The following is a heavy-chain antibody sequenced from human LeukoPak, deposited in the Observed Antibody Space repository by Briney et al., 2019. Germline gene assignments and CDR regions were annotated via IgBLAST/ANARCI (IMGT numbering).Heavy chain of an antibody. D-gene: IGHD2-2*01. CDR2: IYTSGST. CDR1: GGSISSYY. J-gene: IGHJ6*03. Sequence: PSETLSLTCTVSGGSISSYYWSWIRQPAGKGLEWIGRIYTSGSTNYNPSLKSRVTMSVDTSKNRFSLKLSSVIAADTAVYYCARVVVVPVSARWNYYYYMDVWGKGTTVTVSS. V-gene: IGHV4-4*07. CDR3: ARVVVVPVSARWNYYYYMDV.